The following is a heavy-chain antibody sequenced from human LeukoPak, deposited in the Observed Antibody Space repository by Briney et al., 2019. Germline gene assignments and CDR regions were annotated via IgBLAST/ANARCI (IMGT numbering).Heavy chain of an antibody. J-gene: IGHJ4*02. CDR2: ISSGSSSI. V-gene: IGHV3-21*04. Sequence: GGSLRLSCSASGFTFNSYSTNWVRQAPGKGLEWVSSISSGSSSIYDADSVKGRFTISRDNSKNTLYLQMNSLRAEDTAIYYCAKSQGDMGDYWGQGTLVTVSS. D-gene: IGHD3-9*01. CDR3: AKSQGDMGDY. CDR1: GFTFNSYS.